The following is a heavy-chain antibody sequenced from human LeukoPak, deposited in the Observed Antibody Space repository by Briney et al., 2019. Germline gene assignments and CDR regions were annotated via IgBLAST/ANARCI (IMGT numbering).Heavy chain of an antibody. V-gene: IGHV1-2*02. CDR2: VIPHSGGT. D-gene: IGHD1-26*01. CDR3: ALLGATELDY. CDR1: GYTFTGYY. Sequence: ASVKVSCKASGYTFTGYYVHWVRRAPGQGPEWMGWVIPHSGGTNYAQKFQGRVTMTRDTSINTAYMELFSLRSDDTAIYYCALLGATELDYWGQGTLVTVSS. J-gene: IGHJ4*02.